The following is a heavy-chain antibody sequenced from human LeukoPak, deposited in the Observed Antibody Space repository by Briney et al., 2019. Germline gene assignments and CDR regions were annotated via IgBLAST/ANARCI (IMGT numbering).Heavy chain of an antibody. V-gene: IGHV3-33*01. CDR3: AREGRSSSWSYYFDY. CDR1: GFTFSSYG. J-gene: IGHJ4*02. CDR2: IWHDGSNR. Sequence: GGSLRLSCAASGFTFSSYGMHWVRQAPGKGPEWVAAIWHDGSNRYYADSVKGRFTISRDNSRKTVSLQMSSLGPEDTAVYYCAREGRSSSWSYYFDYWGQGTLVTVSS. D-gene: IGHD2-2*01.